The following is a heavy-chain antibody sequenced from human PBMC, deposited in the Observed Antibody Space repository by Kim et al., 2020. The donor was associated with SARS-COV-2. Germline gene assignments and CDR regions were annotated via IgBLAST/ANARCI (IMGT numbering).Heavy chain of an antibody. D-gene: IGHD6-19*01. J-gene: IGHJ5*02. Sequence: DSGKGRFTISRDNSKNTLDLQMNSMRGEDTAVFYCAKAGAGWGTEGWFDPWGQGTLVIVSS. V-gene: IGHV3-23*03. CDR3: AKAGAGWGTEGWFDP.